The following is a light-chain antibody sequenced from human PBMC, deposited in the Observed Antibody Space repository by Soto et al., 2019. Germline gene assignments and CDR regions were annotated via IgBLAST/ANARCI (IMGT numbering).Light chain of an antibody. CDR3: QQYGST. J-gene: IGKJ1*01. V-gene: IGKV3-20*01. CDR1: QSVSSSY. CDR2: GAS. Sequence: EIVLTQSPGTLSLSPGERATLSCRASQSVSSSYLAWYQQKPGQAPRLLIYGASSRATGIPDRFSGSGSGTDFTLSISRLEPEDLAVYYCQQYGSTFGQGNKVEIK.